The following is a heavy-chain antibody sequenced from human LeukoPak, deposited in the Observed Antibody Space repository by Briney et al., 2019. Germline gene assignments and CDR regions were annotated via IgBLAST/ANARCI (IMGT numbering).Heavy chain of an antibody. D-gene: IGHD1-20*01. J-gene: IGHJ4*02. V-gene: IGHV3-23*01. CDR3: AKKITAPGPYFDS. CDR1: GFTFSSYG. CDR2: ISGSGGNT. Sequence: GGSLRLSCAASGFTFSSYGMHWVRQAPGKGLEWVSGISGSGGNTYHADSVKGRFRISRDNSQSTLYLQMNSLRAEDTAVYYCAKKITAPGPYFDSWGQGTLVTVSS.